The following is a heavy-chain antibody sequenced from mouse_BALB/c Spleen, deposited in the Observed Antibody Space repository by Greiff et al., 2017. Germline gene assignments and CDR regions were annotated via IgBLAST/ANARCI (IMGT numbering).Heavy chain of an antibody. V-gene: IGHV5-17*02. Sequence: EVMLVESGGGLVQPGGSRKLSCAASGFTFSSFGMHWVRQAPEKGLEWVAYISSGSSTIYYADTVKGRFTISRDNPKNTLFLQMTSLRSEDTAMYYCARDLYYAMDYWGQGTSVTVSS. CDR2: ISSGSSTI. J-gene: IGHJ4*01. CDR1: GFTFSSFG. CDR3: ARDLYYAMDY.